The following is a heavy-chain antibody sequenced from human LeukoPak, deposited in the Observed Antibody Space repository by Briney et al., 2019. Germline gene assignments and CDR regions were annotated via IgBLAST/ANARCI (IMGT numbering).Heavy chain of an antibody. CDR3: ARPYSSNWYDAFHF. CDR1: GGPITGYY. CDR2: VSYRGST. V-gene: IGHV4-59*01. D-gene: IGHD6-13*01. Sequence: PSETLSLTCTVFGGPITGYYWSWIRQPPGKGLEWIGYVSYRGSTNYNPSLKSRVTISVDTSKNQLSLKLSSVTAADTAVYYCARPYSSNWYDAFHFWGQGTMVTVSS. J-gene: IGHJ3*01.